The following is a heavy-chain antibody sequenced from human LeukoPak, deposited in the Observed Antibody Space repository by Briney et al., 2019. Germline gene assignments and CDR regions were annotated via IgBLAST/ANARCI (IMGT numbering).Heavy chain of an antibody. Sequence: ASGKVSCKASGYTFTSYAMHWVRQAPGQRLEWMGWINAGNGNTKYSQKFQGRVTITRDTSASTAYMELSSLRSEDTAVYYCASNHRTGYFGGAAFDIWGQGTMVTVSS. V-gene: IGHV1-3*01. D-gene: IGHD3-9*01. J-gene: IGHJ3*02. CDR3: ASNHRTGYFGGAAFDI. CDR2: INAGNGNT. CDR1: GYTFTSYA.